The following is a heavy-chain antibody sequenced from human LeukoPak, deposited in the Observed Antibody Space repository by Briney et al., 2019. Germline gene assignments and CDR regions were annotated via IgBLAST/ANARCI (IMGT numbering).Heavy chain of an antibody. CDR2: IYYSGST. J-gene: IGHJ4*02. D-gene: IGHD3-10*01. Sequence: SETLSLTCTVSVDSISRYYWSWIRQPPGKRLEWIGYIYYSGSTNYNPSLKSRVTISVDTSKDQFSLKLSSVTAADTAVYYCARVLVRGVITYFDYWGQGTLVTVSS. CDR1: VDSISRYY. V-gene: IGHV4-59*01. CDR3: ARVLVRGVITYFDY.